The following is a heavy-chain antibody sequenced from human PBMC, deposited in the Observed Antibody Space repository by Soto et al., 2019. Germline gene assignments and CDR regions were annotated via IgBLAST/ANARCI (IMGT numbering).Heavy chain of an antibody. D-gene: IGHD1-26*01. Sequence: EVQVEESGGGLVQPGGSLRLSCVASGFTFSSHWMHWFRQVPGEGLVWISRIYNAETTYAGSVKGRFTISRDTVKNTVYLQMNSLRVDDTAMYYCARSLGAKNGFDIWGRGTKVTVSS. CDR3: ARSLGAKNGFDI. V-gene: IGHV3-74*02. CDR1: GFTFSSHW. J-gene: IGHJ3*02. CDR2: IYNAET.